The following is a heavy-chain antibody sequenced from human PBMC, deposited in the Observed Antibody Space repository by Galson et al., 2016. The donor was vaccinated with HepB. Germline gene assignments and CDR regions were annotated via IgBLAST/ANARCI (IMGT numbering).Heavy chain of an antibody. D-gene: IGHD3-22*01. V-gene: IGHV4-4*07. J-gene: IGHJ4*02. CDR1: GFSFSSHV. Sequence: LRLSCAASGFSFSSHVMSWVRQSAGKGLEWIGRIYPSGSINHNPSLESRVTMSLDASKNQFSLKLSSVTAADTAVYYCARATQSVDYYDSSGFPLSYFDYWGQGTQVTVSS. CDR2: IYPSGSI. CDR3: ARATQSVDYYDSSGFPLSYFDY.